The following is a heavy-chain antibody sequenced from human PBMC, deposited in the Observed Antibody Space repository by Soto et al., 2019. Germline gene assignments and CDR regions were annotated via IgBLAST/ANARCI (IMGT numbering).Heavy chain of an antibody. J-gene: IGHJ4*02. D-gene: IGHD3-10*01. CDR1: GDTFNFYS. CDR2: VNPIVSMS. Sequence: QVQLVQSGAEVKRPGSSVKVSCKASGDTFNFYSINWVRQAPGLGLEWMGRVNPIVSMSNYAQKFQGRVTMTSDKSKSTAYMEISSLRSEDTAIYYCARSYGSGYRAFDYWGQGALVTVSS. V-gene: IGHV1-69*02. CDR3: ARSYGSGYRAFDY.